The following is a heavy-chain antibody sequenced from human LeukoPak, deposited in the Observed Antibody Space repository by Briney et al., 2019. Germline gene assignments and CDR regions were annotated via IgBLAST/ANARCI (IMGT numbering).Heavy chain of an antibody. V-gene: IGHV1-8*01. CDR2: VSPNSGNT. D-gene: IGHD6-19*01. CDR3: TRGSSGRRDN. J-gene: IGHJ4*02. Sequence: GASVKVSCKASGYTFTNYDINWVRQATGQGLEWMGWVSPNSGNTGYGQSLQGRITMTRDISIGTAYMELSNLTSEDTAIYYCTRGSSGRRDNWGQGTLVTVSA. CDR1: GYTFTNYD.